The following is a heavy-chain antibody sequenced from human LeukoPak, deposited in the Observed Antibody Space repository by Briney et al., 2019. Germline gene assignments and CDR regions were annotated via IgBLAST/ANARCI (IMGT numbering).Heavy chain of an antibody. CDR2: IYNNGNT. Sequence: SETLSLTCIVSGGSVSSGNFYWNWIRHPPGEGLEWIGYIYNNGNTNYNPSLKTRVTISADSSKNQFSLTVRSVTAADTAFYYCARGHNTIWNSQSHWGQGSLVTVSS. V-gene: IGHV4-61*01. J-gene: IGHJ4*02. CDR1: GGSVSSGNFY. CDR3: ARGHNTIWNSQSH. D-gene: IGHD1-7*01.